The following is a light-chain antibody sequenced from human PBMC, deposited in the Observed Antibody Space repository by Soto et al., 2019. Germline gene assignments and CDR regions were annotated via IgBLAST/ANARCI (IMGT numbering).Light chain of an antibody. Sequence: EIVMTQSPATLSVSPGERATLSCRASQSVSSNLAWYQQKPGQAPRLLIYGASTRATGIPARFSGSGSGTEFTLTISSLQSEDFAVYYCQQYNNWLPITCAQGTRLAIK. CDR3: QQYNNWLPIT. V-gene: IGKV3D-15*01. J-gene: IGKJ5*01. CDR2: GAS. CDR1: QSVSSN.